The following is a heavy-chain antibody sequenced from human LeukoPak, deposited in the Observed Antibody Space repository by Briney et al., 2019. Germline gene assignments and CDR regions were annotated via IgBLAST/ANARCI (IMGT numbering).Heavy chain of an antibody. J-gene: IGHJ3*02. CDR1: GYTFTSYG. D-gene: IGHD1-26*01. Sequence: ASVKVSCKASGYTFTSYGISWVRQAPGQGLEWMGWISAYNGNTNYAQKLQGRVTMTTDTSTSTAYMELRSLRSDDTAVYYCARDTGEWELLDAFDIWGQGTMVTVSS. CDR2: ISAYNGNT. CDR3: ARDTGEWELLDAFDI. V-gene: IGHV1-18*01.